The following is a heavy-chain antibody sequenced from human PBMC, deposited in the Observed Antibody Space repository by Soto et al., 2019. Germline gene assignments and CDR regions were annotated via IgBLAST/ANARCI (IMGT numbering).Heavy chain of an antibody. CDR3: ARDRGVAPPVAGNTHYYYSMDV. V-gene: IGHV1-18*01. J-gene: IGHJ6*03. CDR1: GYSFTNYG. Sequence: QDQLVQSGAEVKKPGASVTVSCKASGYSFTNYGITWVRQAPGQGLEWLGWISAFNGNTHYAQKVQGRVTMTTDASTSTAYMELRRLRSDDTAVYYCARDRGVAPPVAGNTHYYYSMDVWGKGTTVTVSS. D-gene: IGHD6-19*01. CDR2: ISAFNGNT.